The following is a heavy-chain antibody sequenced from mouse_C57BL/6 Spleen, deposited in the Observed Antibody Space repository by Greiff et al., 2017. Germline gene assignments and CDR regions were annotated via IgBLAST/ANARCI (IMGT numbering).Heavy chain of an antibody. CDR2: IDPSDSET. D-gene: IGHD4-1*01. J-gene: IGHJ3*01. CDR1: GYTFTSYW. Sequence: QVQLKQPGAELVRPGSSVKLSCKASGYTFTSYWMHWVKQRPIQGLEWIGNIDPSDSETHYNQKFKDKATLTVDKSSSTAYMQLSSLTSEDSAVYYCARWGDWDPFAYWGQGTLVTVSA. CDR3: ARWGDWDPFAY. V-gene: IGHV1-52*01.